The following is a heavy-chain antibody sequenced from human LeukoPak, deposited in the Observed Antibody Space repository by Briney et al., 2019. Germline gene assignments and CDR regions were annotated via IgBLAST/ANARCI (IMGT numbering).Heavy chain of an antibody. D-gene: IGHD3-22*01. V-gene: IGHV4-61*01. CDR2: IYYSGST. CDR1: GGSVSSGSYY. J-gene: IGHJ4*02. CDR3: ARGCCYYDSSGYYVDY. Sequence: SETLSLTCTVSGGSVSSGSYYWSWIRQPPGKGLEWIGYIYYSGSTNYNPSLKSRVTISVDTSKNQFSLKLSSVTAADTAVYYCARGCCYYDSSGYYVDYWGQGTLVTVSS.